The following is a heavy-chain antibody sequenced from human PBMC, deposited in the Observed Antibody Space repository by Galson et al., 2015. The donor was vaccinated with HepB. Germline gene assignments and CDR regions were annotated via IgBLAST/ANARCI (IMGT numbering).Heavy chain of an antibody. J-gene: IGHJ4*02. CDR1: GFTFSSYG. CDR2: ISYDGSKK. V-gene: IGHV3-30*18. CDR3: AKGGAGYSYCLS. Sequence: SLRLSRAASGFTFSSYGMHWVRQTPGKGLEWVAAISYDGSKKYYADSVKGRFTISRDNSKNTLYLQMNSLRAEDTAVYYCAKGGAGYSYCLSWGQGTLVTVSP. D-gene: IGHD5-18*01.